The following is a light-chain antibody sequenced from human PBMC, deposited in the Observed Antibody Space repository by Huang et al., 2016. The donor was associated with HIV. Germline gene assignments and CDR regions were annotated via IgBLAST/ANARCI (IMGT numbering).Light chain of an antibody. CDR1: QSISSY. V-gene: IGKV1-39*01. CDR3: QQSYSTPRT. Sequence: DIQMTQSPSSLSASVGDRVTITCRASQSISSYLNWYQQKPGKAPKLLIYAASSWQSGVPSRFSGSVSGTDFTLTISSLQPEDFATYYCQQSYSTPRTFGQGTKVEIK. CDR2: AAS. J-gene: IGKJ1*01.